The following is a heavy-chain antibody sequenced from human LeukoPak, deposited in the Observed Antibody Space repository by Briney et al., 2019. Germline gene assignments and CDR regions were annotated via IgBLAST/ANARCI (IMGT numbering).Heavy chain of an antibody. Sequence: SETLSLTCTVSGGSISSYYWSWLRQPPGKGLEYIGYTHYSGSTNYNPSLKSRVTISLDTSGNQFSLKLSSVTAADTAVYYCASGYCGGACQLGGVDLWGQGTMVTVSS. D-gene: IGHD2-21*02. J-gene: IGHJ3*01. CDR1: GGSISSYY. V-gene: IGHV4-59*01. CDR2: THYSGST. CDR3: ASGYCGGACQLGGVDL.